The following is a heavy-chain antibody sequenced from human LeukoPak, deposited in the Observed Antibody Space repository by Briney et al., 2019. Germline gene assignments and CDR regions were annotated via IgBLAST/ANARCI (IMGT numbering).Heavy chain of an antibody. V-gene: IGHV4-31*03. D-gene: IGHD3-3*01. J-gene: IGHJ4*02. CDR2: IYYSGST. CDR1: GGSISSGGYY. Sequence: SQTLSLTCTVSGGSISSGGYYWSWIRQHPGKGLEWIGYIYYSGSTYYNPSLKSRVTISVDTSKNQFSLKLSSVTAADTAVYYCARGPSRLPFGVVTKPVDYWGQGTLVTVSS. CDR3: ARGPSRLPFGVVTKPVDY.